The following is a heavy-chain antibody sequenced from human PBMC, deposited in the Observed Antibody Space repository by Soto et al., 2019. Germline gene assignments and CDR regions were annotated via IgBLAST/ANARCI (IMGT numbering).Heavy chain of an antibody. J-gene: IGHJ3*02. CDR1: RYTFTSYY. D-gene: IGHD5-12*01. CDR2: INPSGGST. V-gene: IGHV1-46*01. CDR3: ANEGADGYNGVADHAFDI. Sequence: SSAKVSCKASRYTFTSYYIQRVRQAPGQGLEWMGIINPSGGSTSYAQKSQGIVTMTRDTSTSTVYMELSSLRSEDTAVYYCANEGADGYNGVADHAFDIWGQGTIV.